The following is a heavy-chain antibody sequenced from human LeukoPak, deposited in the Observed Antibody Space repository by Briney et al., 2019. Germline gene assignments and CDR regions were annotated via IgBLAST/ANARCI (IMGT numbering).Heavy chain of an antibody. D-gene: IGHD1-7*01. CDR2: IYYSGST. CDR3: AGENWNYGFSWFDP. Sequence: SETLSLTCTVSGGSISSHYWSWIRQPPGKGLEWIGYIYYSGSTNYNPSLKSRVTISVDTSKNQFSLKLSSVTAADTAVYYCAGENWNYGFSWFDPWGQGTLVTVSS. CDR1: GGSISSHY. V-gene: IGHV4-59*11. J-gene: IGHJ5*02.